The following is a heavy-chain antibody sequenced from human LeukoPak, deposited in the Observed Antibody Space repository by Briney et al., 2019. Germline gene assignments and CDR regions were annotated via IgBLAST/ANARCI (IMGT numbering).Heavy chain of an antibody. J-gene: IGHJ4*02. V-gene: IGHV4-59*08. D-gene: IGHD3-10*01. CDR1: GGSIGSYF. CDR3: ARLWPSGTTPIDY. CDR2: IYYSGST. Sequence: SETLSLTCTVSGGSIGSYFWSWIRQPPGRGLEWVGYIYYSGSTNYNPSLKSRVTISVDTSKNQFSLKLNSVTAADTAVYYCARLWPSGTTPIDYWGQGTLVTVSS.